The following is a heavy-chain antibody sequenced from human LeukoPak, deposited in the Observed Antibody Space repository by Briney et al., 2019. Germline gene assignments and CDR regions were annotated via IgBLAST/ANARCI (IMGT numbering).Heavy chain of an antibody. J-gene: IGHJ5*02. CDR1: GGSISSGDYY. V-gene: IGHV4-30-4*01. CDR2: IYYSGST. D-gene: IGHD2-15*01. Sequence: SETLSLTCTVSGGSISSGDYYWSWIRQPPGKGLEWIGYIYYSGSTYYNPSLKSRVTISVDTSKNQFSLKLSSVTAADTAVYYCARGTFVVVVTATGRGNWFDPWGQGTLVHVFS. CDR3: ARGTFVVVVTATGRGNWFDP.